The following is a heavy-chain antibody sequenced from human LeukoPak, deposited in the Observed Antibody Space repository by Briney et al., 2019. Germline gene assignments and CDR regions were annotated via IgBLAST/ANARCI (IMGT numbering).Heavy chain of an antibody. CDR2: IKQDGRET. CDR3: ARAYFDY. CDR1: GFTFRSYW. Sequence: AGGSLRVSCAASGFTFRSYWMTWVRQAPGKGLEWVGNIKQDGRETNYVDSVKGRFTTSRDNAKNSLYLQMNSLRAEDTAVYYCARAYFDYWGQGTLVTVSS. V-gene: IGHV3-7*01. J-gene: IGHJ4*02.